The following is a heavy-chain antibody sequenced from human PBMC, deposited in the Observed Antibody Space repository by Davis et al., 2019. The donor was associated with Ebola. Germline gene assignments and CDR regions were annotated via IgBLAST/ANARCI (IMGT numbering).Heavy chain of an antibody. CDR2: ISYDGSNK. J-gene: IGHJ3*02. V-gene: IGHV3-30*03. CDR1: GFTFSSYA. Sequence: PGGSLRLSCAASGFTFSSYAMSWVRQAPGKGLEWVAVISYDGSNKYYADSVKGRFTISRDNSKNTLYLQMNSLRAEDTAVYYCAVRVVPAAIGAFDIWGQGTMVTVSS. D-gene: IGHD2-2*02. CDR3: AVRVVPAAIGAFDI.